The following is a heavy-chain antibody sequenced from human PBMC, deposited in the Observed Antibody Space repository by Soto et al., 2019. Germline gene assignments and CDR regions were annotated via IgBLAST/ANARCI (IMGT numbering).Heavy chain of an antibody. CDR2: INSDGSST. Sequence: EVQLVESGGGLIQPGGSLRLSCGASGFTLRSYWMHWVRQAPGKGLVWVSNINSDGSSTNYADSVKGRFTISRDNAKNTVYLQMNSLRADDTAVYYCATLFSSGSSLDYWGQGTLVTVSS. J-gene: IGHJ4*02. V-gene: IGHV3-74*01. D-gene: IGHD3-10*01. CDR3: ATLFSSGSSLDY. CDR1: GFTLRSYW.